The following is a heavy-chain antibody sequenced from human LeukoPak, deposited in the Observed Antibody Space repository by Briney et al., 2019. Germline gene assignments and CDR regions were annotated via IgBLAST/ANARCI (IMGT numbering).Heavy chain of an antibody. V-gene: IGHV4-4*02. CDR3: ARDPTAYSSGYDY. Sequence: SGTLSLTCAVSGGSISSSNWWSWVRQPPGKGLEWIGEIYHSGSTNYNPSLKRRVTISVDKSKNQFSLKLSSVTAADTAGYYCARDPTAYSSGYDYWGQATLVTVSS. CDR1: GGSISSSNW. J-gene: IGHJ4*02. CDR2: IYHSGST. D-gene: IGHD6-19*01.